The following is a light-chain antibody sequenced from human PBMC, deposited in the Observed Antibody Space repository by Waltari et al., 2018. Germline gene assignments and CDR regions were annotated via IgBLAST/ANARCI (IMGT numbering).Light chain of an antibody. J-gene: IGKJ4*01. V-gene: IGKV3-15*01. CDR3: QQYNNWPAT. CDR1: QSVSSN. CDR2: GAS. Sequence: EIVMTQSPATLSVSPGESATLSCRASQSVSSNLAWYQQKSGQAPRLLIFGASTRATGIPARFSGSGSGTEFTLTISSLQSEDCAVYYWQQYNNWPATFGGGTKVEVK.